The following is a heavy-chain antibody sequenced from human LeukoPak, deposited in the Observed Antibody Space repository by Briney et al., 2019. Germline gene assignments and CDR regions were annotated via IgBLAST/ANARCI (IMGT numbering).Heavy chain of an antibody. V-gene: IGHV3-15*05. CDR2: IQSKTDGGTT. J-gene: IGHJ4*02. CDR1: GFTFSDAW. D-gene: IGHD6-6*01. Sequence: GGSLRLACAASGFTFSDAWMTWVRQAPGKGLECVGFIQSKTDGGTTDSAAPVKGRFTVSRDDSKNTLYLQMNSLNSEDTAVYYCTTWSSQFDYWGQGTLVTVSS. CDR3: TTWSSQFDY.